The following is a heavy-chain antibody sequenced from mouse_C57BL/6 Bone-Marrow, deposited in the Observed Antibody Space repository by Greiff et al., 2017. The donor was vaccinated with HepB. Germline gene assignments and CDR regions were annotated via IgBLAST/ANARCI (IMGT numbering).Heavy chain of an antibody. V-gene: IGHV1-53*01. CDR1: GYTFTSYW. Sequence: QVQLQQSGTELVKPGASVKLSCKASGYTFTSYWMHWVKQRPGQGLEWIGNINPSNGGTNYNEKFKSKATLTVDKSSSTAYMQLSSLTSEDSAVYYCAREGHYYGSSSLCFDYWGQGTTLTVSS. J-gene: IGHJ2*01. CDR2: INPSNGGT. D-gene: IGHD1-1*01. CDR3: AREGHYYGSSSLCFDY.